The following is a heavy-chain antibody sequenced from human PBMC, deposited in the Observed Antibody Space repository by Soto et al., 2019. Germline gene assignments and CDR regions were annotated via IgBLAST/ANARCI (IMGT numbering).Heavy chain of an antibody. D-gene: IGHD6-6*01. V-gene: IGHV1-69*01. Sequence: QVQLVQSGAEVKKPGSSVKVSCKASGGTFSSYAISWVRQAPGQGLEWMGGIIPIFGTANYAQKFQGRVTITADESTSTAYMELSSRRAEDTAVYYCPRAPLDSQQLVPFGWFDPWGQGTLVTVSS. J-gene: IGHJ5*02. CDR2: IIPIFGTA. CDR3: PRAPLDSQQLVPFGWFDP. CDR1: GGTFSSYA.